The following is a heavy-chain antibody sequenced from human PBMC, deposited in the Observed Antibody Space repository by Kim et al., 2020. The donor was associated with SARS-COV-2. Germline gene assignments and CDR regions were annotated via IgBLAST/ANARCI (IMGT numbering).Heavy chain of an antibody. CDR3: ARDISRLIVATTPPRPYNWFDP. CDR2: ISYDGSNK. J-gene: IGHJ5*02. D-gene: IGHD5-12*01. Sequence: GGSLRLSCAASGFTFSSYAMHWVRQAPGKGLEWVAVISYDGSNKYYADSVKGRFTISRDNSKNTLYLQMNSLRAEDTAVYYCARDISRLIVATTPPRPYNWFDPWGQGTLVTVSS. V-gene: IGHV3-30*04. CDR1: GFTFSSYA.